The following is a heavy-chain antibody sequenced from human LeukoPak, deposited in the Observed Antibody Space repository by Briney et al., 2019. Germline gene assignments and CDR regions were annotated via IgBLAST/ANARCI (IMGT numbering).Heavy chain of an antibody. CDR3: ARDRGKFLIAF. D-gene: IGHD1-26*01. V-gene: IGHV1-3*01. CDR2: ISAGNGDT. Sequence: ASVKVSCKASGYTFTIYAIHWVRQAPGQRLEWLGWISAGNGDTGYSQKFQGRVTFTRDTSANTAYMELTSLTSEDAAVYYCARDRGKFLIAFWGQGTLVTVSS. J-gene: IGHJ4*02. CDR1: GYTFTIYA.